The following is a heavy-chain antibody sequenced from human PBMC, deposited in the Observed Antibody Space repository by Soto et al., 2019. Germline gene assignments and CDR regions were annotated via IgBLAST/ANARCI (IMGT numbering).Heavy chain of an antibody. J-gene: IGHJ1*01. D-gene: IGHD3-10*01. CDR3: AKDSDREYFQH. Sequence: EVQLLESGGSLVQPGGSRKLPCEAPGSTFATNGMGWVRQPPEKGLEWVSGISGSGGGAYYADSVKGRFTISRDNSENTLYLQMNSLRVEDTAVYYCAKDSDREYFQHWGQGTLVTVSS. V-gene: IGHV3-23*01. CDR1: GSTFATNG. CDR2: ISGSGGGA.